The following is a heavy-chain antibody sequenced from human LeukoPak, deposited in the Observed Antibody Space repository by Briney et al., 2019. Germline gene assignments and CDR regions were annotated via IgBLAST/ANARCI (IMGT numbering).Heavy chain of an antibody. CDR2: IYYSGLT. J-gene: IGHJ4*02. CDR1: GGSISSSSYY. CDR3: ARDVPGGRNDY. D-gene: IGHD3-16*01. V-gene: IGHV4-39*07. Sequence: SETLSLTCTVSGGSISSSSYYWAWIRQPPGEGLEWIGSIYYSGLTNYSPSLKSRVTISLDTSKNQFSLNINFVTAADTAVYYCARDVPGGRNDYWGQGTLVTVSS.